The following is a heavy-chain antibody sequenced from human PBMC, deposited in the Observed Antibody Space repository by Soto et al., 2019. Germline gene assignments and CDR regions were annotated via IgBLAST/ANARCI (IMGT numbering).Heavy chain of an antibody. CDR3: VRGRDYYGSGSYYNSATRYYYYYGMDV. J-gene: IGHJ6*02. V-gene: IGHV3-64D*06. CDR1: GFTFSSYA. D-gene: IGHD3-10*01. Sequence: PGGSLRLSCSASGFTFSSYAMHWVRKAPGKGLEYVSAISSNGGSTYYADSVKGRFTISRDNSKNTLYLQMSSLRAEDTAVYYCVRGRDYYGSGSYYNSATRYYYYYGMDVWGQGTTVTVSS. CDR2: ISSNGGST.